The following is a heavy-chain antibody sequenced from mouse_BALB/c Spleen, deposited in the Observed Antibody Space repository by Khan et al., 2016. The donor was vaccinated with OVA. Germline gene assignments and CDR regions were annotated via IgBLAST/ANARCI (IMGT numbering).Heavy chain of an antibody. Sequence: VQLQESGPELVKPGASVKMSCKASGYSFTSYVMYWVKQKPGQGLEWIGYFIPYNDGTKYNEKFKGKATLTSDKSSSPAYLELSSLTSEDSAVYYCARRDYYGSSSFAYWGQGTLVTVSA. CDR1: GYSFTSYV. CDR3: ARRDYYGSSSFAY. CDR2: FIPYNDGT. J-gene: IGHJ3*01. D-gene: IGHD1-1*01. V-gene: IGHV1S136*01.